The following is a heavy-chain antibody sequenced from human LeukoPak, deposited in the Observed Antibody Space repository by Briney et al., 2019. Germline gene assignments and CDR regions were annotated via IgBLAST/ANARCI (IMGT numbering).Heavy chain of an antibody. CDR3: ATAIVGATTSFDY. D-gene: IGHD1-26*01. Sequence: ASVKVSCKASGYTFTSYGISWVRQAPGQGLEWMGWISAYNGNTNYAQKLQGRVTMTTDTSTSTAYMELSSLRSEDTAVYYCATAIVGATTSFDYWGQGTLVTVSS. J-gene: IGHJ4*02. V-gene: IGHV1-18*01. CDR2: ISAYNGNT. CDR1: GYTFTSYG.